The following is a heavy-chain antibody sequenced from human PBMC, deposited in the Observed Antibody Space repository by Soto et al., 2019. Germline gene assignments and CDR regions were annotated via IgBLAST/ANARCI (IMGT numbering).Heavy chain of an antibody. CDR3: ARELSRGTVRL. J-gene: IGHJ4*02. CDR2: IYYSGST. CDR1: GGSITSYY. Sequence: SETLSLTCTVSGGSITSYYWSWIRQPPGKGLEWIGYIYYSGSTNYNPSLKSRVTISVDTSKNQFSLKLSSVAAADTAVYYCARELSRGTVRLWGQGTLVTVSS. V-gene: IGHV4-59*01. D-gene: IGHD4-4*01.